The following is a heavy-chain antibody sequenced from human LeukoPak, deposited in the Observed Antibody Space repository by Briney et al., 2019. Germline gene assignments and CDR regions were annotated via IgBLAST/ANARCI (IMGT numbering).Heavy chain of an antibody. J-gene: IGHJ6*03. CDR1: GYTFTGYY. CDR2: INPNSGGT. CDR3: ARDHLLLWFGEGHYMDV. Sequence: ASVKVSCKASGYTFTGYYMHWVRQAPGQGLEWMGWINPNSGGTNYAQKFQGRVTMARDTSISTDYMELSRLRSDDTAVYYCARDHLLLWFGEGHYMDVWGKGTTVTISS. D-gene: IGHD3-10*01. V-gene: IGHV1-2*02.